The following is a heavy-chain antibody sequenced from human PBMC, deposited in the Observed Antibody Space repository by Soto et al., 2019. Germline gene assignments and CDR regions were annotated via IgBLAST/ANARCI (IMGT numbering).Heavy chain of an antibody. D-gene: IGHD3-16*02. CDR2: INHFGGI. Sequence: QVQLQQWGAGLLKPSETLSLTCTVSGGSFIAYYCNWVRRPPGKGLEWIGEINHFGGINFNPSLKGPVSTAAETSKNQFSLKMSSVTAADTAVYFCRLGGRWNYRSNLAFWGQGTLVTVSS. J-gene: IGHJ4*02. V-gene: IGHV4-34*02. CDR3: RLGGRWNYRSNLAF. CDR1: GGSFIAYY.